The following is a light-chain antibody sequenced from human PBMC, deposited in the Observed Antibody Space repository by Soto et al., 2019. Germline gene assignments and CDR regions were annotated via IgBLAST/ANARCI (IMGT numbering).Light chain of an antibody. CDR2: DTS. CDR3: QQRSTWPT. V-gene: IGKV3-11*01. J-gene: IGKJ1*01. Sequence: EIVLTQSPGTLSLSPGERATLSCRASQSVSSNLAWYQQKPGQAPRLLIYDTSNRATGIPARFSGGGSETDFTLTISSLEPEDSAVYFCQQRSTWPTFGQGTKVAIK. CDR1: QSVSSN.